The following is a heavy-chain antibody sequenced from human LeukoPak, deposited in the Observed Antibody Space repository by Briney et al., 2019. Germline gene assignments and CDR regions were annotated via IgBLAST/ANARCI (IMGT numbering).Heavy chain of an antibody. J-gene: IGHJ5*02. CDR1: GFTFSRFW. Sequence: GGSLRLSCEASGFTFSRFWMSWVRQAPGEGLEWVANIDEGGSEKYHVGSVRGRFTISRDNAKNSLYLQMNSLRAEDTAVYYCTRCTIGDGSGWCTWFDPWGQGTLVVVSS. CDR2: IDEGGSEK. V-gene: IGHV3-7*03. D-gene: IGHD6-19*01. CDR3: TRCTIGDGSGWCTWFDP.